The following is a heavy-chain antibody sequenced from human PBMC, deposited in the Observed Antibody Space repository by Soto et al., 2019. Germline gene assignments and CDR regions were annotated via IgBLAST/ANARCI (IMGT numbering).Heavy chain of an antibody. CDR1: GGSISSYY. CDR2: IYYSGST. V-gene: IGHV4-59*01. J-gene: IGHJ5*02. D-gene: IGHD2-15*01. CDR3: ARERPRGYCSGGSCYGSWFDP. Sequence: SETLSLTCTVSGGSISSYYWSWIRQPPGKGLEWIGYIYYSGSTNYNPSLKSRVTISVDTSKNQFSLKLSSVTAADTAVYYCARERPRGYCSGGSCYGSWFDPWGQGTLVTVSS.